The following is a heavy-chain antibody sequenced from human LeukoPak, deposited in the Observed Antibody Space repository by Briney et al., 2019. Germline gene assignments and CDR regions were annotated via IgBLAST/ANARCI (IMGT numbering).Heavy chain of an antibody. CDR2: IKSKADGGTA. Sequence: GRSLRLSCAASGFTFSNNGMHWVRQAPGKGLEWVGRIKSKADGGTADYAAPVKTRFTISRDDSKNTLYLQMNSLKTEDTAVYYCATVRPCSGGSCYSGLYWGQGTPVTVSS. CDR3: ATVRPCSGGSCYSGLY. V-gene: IGHV3-15*01. D-gene: IGHD2-15*01. CDR1: GFTFSNNG. J-gene: IGHJ4*02.